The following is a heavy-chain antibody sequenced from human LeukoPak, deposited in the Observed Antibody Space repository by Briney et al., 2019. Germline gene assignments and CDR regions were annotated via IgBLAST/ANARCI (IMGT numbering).Heavy chain of an antibody. CDR2: ISYDGGNK. V-gene: IGHV3-30-3*01. D-gene: IGHD2-2*01. CDR3: ARADGAYQLLSGGLGY. Sequence: GGSLRLSCAASGFSFNNYAMHWVRQAPGKGLEWVALISYDGGNKYYADSVKGRFTISRDNSKVTLYLQLNSLRAEDTAIYYCARADGAYQLLSGGLGYWGQGTLVTVSS. J-gene: IGHJ4*02. CDR1: GFSFNNYA.